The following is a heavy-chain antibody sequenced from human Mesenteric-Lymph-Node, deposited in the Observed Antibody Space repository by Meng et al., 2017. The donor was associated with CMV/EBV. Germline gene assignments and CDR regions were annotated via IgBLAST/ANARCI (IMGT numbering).Heavy chain of an antibody. J-gene: IGHJ4*02. CDR1: GGSFSGYY. V-gene: IGHV4-34*01. CDR3: ARGSSYDILTGYFDY. Sequence: QLQFTQWGEGLLKPSGTLSVTGAVYGGSFSGYYWNWIRQSPEKGLEWIGEINHSGSTTYNPSFTSRIIISVDTSTNQISLNMSSVTAVDTAVYYCARGSSYDILTGYFDYWGQGALVTVSS. D-gene: IGHD3-9*01. CDR2: INHSGST.